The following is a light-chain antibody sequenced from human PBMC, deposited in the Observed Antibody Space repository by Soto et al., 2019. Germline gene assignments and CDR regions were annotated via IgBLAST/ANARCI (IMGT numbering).Light chain of an antibody. V-gene: IGKV3-20*01. CDR2: ATS. Sequence: EIVLTQSPGTLSLSPGERASLSCRASQSVSSTFLAWYQQKPGQAPRLVIYATSTRATGIPDRFSGSGSGTDFTLTISRLEPEDFAVYYCQQHGSLLWTFGQGTKVEIK. J-gene: IGKJ1*01. CDR1: QSVSSTF. CDR3: QQHGSLLWT.